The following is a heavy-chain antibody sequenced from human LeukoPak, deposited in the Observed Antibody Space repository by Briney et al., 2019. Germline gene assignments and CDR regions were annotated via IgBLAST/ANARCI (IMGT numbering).Heavy chain of an antibody. Sequence: SETLSLTCTVSGGSISSYYWSWIRQPAGKGLEWIGRIYTSGSPNYNPSRKSRVNMSVDTCKNQSSLQLSYVTAADTAVYYCATGWFGGHFDYWGQGTLVTVSS. CDR2: IYTSGSP. V-gene: IGHV4-4*07. CDR1: GGSISSYY. D-gene: IGHD3-10*01. CDR3: ATGWFGGHFDY. J-gene: IGHJ4*02.